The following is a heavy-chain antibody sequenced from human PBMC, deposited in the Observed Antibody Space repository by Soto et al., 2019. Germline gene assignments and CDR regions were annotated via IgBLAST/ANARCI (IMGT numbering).Heavy chain of an antibody. D-gene: IGHD1-7*01. CDR2: TYYRSRWYN. CDR3: AGTTSHQWYYMDV. Sequence: SQTLSLTCAIPGDSVSSNRAAWNWIRLSPSRGLEWLARTYYRSRWYNDYAVSVRSRITVNPDTSKNQFSLQLTSVTPEDTAVYYCAGTTSHQWYYMDVWGKGTTVTVSS. V-gene: IGHV6-1*01. CDR1: GDSVSSNRAA. J-gene: IGHJ6*03.